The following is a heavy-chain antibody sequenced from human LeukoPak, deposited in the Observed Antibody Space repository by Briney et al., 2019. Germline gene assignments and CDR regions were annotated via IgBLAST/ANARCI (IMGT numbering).Heavy chain of an antibody. V-gene: IGHV1-46*01. CDR1: GYTFTNYY. CDR3: ARDSVPDSSGYGVY. D-gene: IGHD3-22*01. CDR2: INPSGGST. J-gene: IGHJ4*02. Sequence: ASGKVSCKASGYTFTNYYIHWVRQAPGQGLECMGIINPSGGSTSYAQKFQGRVTMTRDMSTSTVYMELSSLRSEDTAVYYCARDSVPDSSGYGVYWGQGTLVTVSS.